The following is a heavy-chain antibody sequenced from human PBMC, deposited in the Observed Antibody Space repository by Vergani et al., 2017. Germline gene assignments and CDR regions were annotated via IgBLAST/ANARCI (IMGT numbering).Heavy chain of an antibody. CDR2: ISGSGGST. CDR3: ARVLEAAISQTPMDV. D-gene: IGHD3-3*01. CDR1: GFTFSNYA. V-gene: IGHV3-23*04. J-gene: IGHJ6*02. Sequence: EVQLVESGGGLVQPGGSLRLSCAASGFTFSNYAMSWVRQAPGKGLEWVSTISGSGGSTYYADSVKGRFTISRDNSKNTLYLQMNSLRAEDTAVYYCARVLEAAISQTPMDVWGQGTTVTVSS.